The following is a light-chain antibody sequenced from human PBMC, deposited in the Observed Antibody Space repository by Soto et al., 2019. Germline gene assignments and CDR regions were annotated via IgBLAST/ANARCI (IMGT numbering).Light chain of an antibody. CDR2: EVS. CDR1: SSDVGGSNY. Sequence: QSALTQPASVSGSPGQSITISCTGTSSDVGGSNYVSWYQQHPGKAPKLMIYEVSNRPSGVSNRFSGSKSGNTASLTISGLQAEDEAHYYCSSSTSSSTLVFGGGTKVTVL. J-gene: IGLJ2*01. CDR3: SSSTSSSTLV. V-gene: IGLV2-14*01.